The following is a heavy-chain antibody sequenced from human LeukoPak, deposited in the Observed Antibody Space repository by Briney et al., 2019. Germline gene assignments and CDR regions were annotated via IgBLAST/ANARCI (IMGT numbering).Heavy chain of an antibody. CDR3: ARGRLMTVTSPYYYYYYGMDV. CDR1: GYTFTSSD. V-gene: IGHV1-18*01. CDR2: ISAYNGNT. J-gene: IGHJ6*02. Sequence: GASVKVSCKASGYTFTSSDINWLRQAPGQGLEWMGWISAYNGNTNYAQKLQGRVTMTTDTSTSTAYMELRSLRSDDTAVYYCARGRLMTVTSPYYYYYYGMDVWGQGTTVTVSS. D-gene: IGHD4-17*01.